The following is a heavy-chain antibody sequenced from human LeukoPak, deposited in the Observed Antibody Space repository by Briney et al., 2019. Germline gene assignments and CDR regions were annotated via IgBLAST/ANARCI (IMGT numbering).Heavy chain of an antibody. D-gene: IGHD3-3*01. CDR1: EYTFTGYY. V-gene: IGHV1-2*02. CDR2: INPNSGVS. Sequence: ASVKVSCKASEYTFTGYYMHWVRQAPGQGLEWMGWINPNSGVSNYAQKFRGRVTMTRDTSISTAYMELSRLTSDDTAVYYCARVKGRVFGVITTKERYFDYWGQGTLVTVSS. CDR3: ARVKGRVFGVITTKERYFDY. J-gene: IGHJ4*02.